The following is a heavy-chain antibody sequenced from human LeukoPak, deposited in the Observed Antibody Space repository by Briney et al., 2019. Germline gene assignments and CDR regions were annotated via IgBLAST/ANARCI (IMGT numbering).Heavy chain of an antibody. Sequence: GGSLRVSCAASGFTVSSNYMSWVRQAPGKGLEWVSVIYSGGSTYYADSVKGRFTISRDNSKNTLYLQMNSLRAEDTAVYYCARDTWFGGLDYWGQGTLVTVSS. CDR1: GFTVSSNY. D-gene: IGHD3-10*01. CDR2: IYSGGST. V-gene: IGHV3-53*01. CDR3: ARDTWFGGLDY. J-gene: IGHJ4*02.